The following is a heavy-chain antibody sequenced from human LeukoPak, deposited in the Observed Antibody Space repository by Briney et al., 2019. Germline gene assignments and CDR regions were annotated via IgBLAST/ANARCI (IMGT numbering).Heavy chain of an antibody. V-gene: IGHV4-34*01. CDR3: ARPQGRYYGSGSYYNH. J-gene: IGHJ4*02. CDR2: INHSGST. CDR1: GGSFSGYY. Sequence: SETLSLTCAVYGGSFSGYYWSWIRQPPGKGLEWIGEINHSGSTNYNPSLKSRVTISVDTSKNQFSLKLSSVTAADTAVYYCARPQGRYYGSGSYYNHWGQGTLVTVSS. D-gene: IGHD3-10*01.